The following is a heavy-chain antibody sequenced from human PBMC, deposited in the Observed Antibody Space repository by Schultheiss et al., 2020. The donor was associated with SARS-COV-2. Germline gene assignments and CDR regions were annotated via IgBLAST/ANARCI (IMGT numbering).Heavy chain of an antibody. CDR1: GGSISSGGYY. CDR3: ARVNYYDSSGYYYFDY. J-gene: IGHJ4*02. Sequence: SETLSLTCTVSGGSISSGGYYWSWIRQHPGKGLEWIGYIYYSGSTYYNPSLKSRVTISVDTSKNQFSLKLSSVTAADTAVYYCARVNYYDSSGYYYFDYWGQGALGTVSS. CDR2: IYYSGST. D-gene: IGHD3-22*01. V-gene: IGHV4-31*03.